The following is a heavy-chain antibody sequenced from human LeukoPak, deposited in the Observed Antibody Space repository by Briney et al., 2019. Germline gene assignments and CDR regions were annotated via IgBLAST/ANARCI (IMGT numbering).Heavy chain of an antibody. CDR2: IYYSGIT. CDR3: ARRTLAAAVIGY. J-gene: IGHJ4*02. D-gene: IGHD6-13*01. CDR1: GGSISSSSYY. V-gene: IGHV4-39*07. Sequence: SETLSLTCTVSGGSISSSSYYWGWIRQPPGKGLEWIGSIYYSGITYYNPSLKSRVTISVDTSKNQFSLKLSSVTAADTAVYYCARRTLAAAVIGYWGQGTLVTVSS.